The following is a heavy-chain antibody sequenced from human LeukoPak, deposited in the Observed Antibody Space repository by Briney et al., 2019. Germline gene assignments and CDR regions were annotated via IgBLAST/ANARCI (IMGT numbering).Heavy chain of an antibody. CDR2: IWYDGSNK. Sequence: GGSLRLSRAASGFTFSSYTMHWVRQAPGKGLEWVAVIWYDGSNKYYADSVKGRFTISRDNSKNTLYLGVNSLRAEDTAMYYCARDRGGRWLQVYYFDYRGQRPLVTVSS. D-gene: IGHD5-24*01. CDR1: GFTFSSYT. V-gene: IGHV3-33*01. CDR3: ARDRGGRWLQVYYFDY. J-gene: IGHJ4*02.